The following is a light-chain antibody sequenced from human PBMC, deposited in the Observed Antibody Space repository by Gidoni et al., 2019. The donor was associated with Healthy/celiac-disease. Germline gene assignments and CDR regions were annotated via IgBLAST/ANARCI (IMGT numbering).Light chain of an antibody. V-gene: IGKV3-20*01. J-gene: IGKJ1*01. CDR2: GAS. Sequence: EIVLTQSPGTLSLSPVERATLSCRASQSVSSSYLAWYQQKPGQSPRLLIYGASSRATGIPDRFSGSGSGTDFTLTISRLEPEDFAVYYCQQYGSSPGTFXXXTKVEIK. CDR3: QQYGSSPGT. CDR1: QSVSSSY.